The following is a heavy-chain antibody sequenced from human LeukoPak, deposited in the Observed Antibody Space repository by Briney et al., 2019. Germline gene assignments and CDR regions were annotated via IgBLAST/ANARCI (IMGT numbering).Heavy chain of an antibody. CDR1: GGSISSSNW. V-gene: IGHV4-4*02. CDR2: IYHSGST. Sequence: PSETLSLTCAVSGGSISSSNWRSWVRPPPGKGLEWIGEIYHSGSTNYNPSLKSRVTISVDKSKNQFSLKLSSVTAADTAVYYCARMGYCSSTSCYYGAFDIWGQGTMVTVSS. J-gene: IGHJ3*02. D-gene: IGHD2-2*01. CDR3: ARMGYCSSTSCYYGAFDI.